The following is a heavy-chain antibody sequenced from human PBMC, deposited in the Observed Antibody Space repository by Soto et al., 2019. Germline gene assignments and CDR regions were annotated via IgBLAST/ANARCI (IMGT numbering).Heavy chain of an antibody. D-gene: IGHD6-13*01. Sequence: SETLSLTCTVSGGSISSYYWNWIRQPPGRGLDWIGNIYFSGSTNYNPSLKSRVTISVDTPKNQFSLKLSSVTAADTAVYYCAREDAGNSGGQDSWGQGTLVTVSS. J-gene: IGHJ4*02. CDR2: IYFSGST. CDR1: GGSISSYY. V-gene: IGHV4-59*01. CDR3: AREDAGNSGGQDS.